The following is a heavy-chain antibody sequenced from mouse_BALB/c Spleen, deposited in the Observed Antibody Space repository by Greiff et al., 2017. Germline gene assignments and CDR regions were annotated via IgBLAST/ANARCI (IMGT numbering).Heavy chain of an antibody. CDR1: GFTFSDYY. J-gene: IGHJ3*01. CDR2: ISDGGSYT. Sequence: EVQGVESGGGLVKPGGSLKLSCAASGFTFSDYYMYWVRQTPEKRLEWVATISDGGSYTYYPDSVKGRFTISRDNAKNNLYLQMSSLKSEDTAMYYCARSRGITYTWFADWGQGTLVTVSA. CDR3: ARSRGITYTWFAD. D-gene: IGHD1-1*01. V-gene: IGHV5-4*02.